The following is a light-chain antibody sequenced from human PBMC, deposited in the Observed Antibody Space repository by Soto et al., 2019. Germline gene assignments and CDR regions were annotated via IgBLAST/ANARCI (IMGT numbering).Light chain of an antibody. V-gene: IGKV3-20*01. CDR3: QQQGT. CDR1: RSLSSSY. J-gene: IGKJ2*01. CDR2: AAS. Sequence: EIVLTQSPGTLSLSPGERATLSCRDSRSLSSSYVVWYQQKPGKAPRLLIYAASRRATGIPDRFSGSGSATEYTLTISRLEPEDFAVYYCQQQGTFGQGTKLEIK.